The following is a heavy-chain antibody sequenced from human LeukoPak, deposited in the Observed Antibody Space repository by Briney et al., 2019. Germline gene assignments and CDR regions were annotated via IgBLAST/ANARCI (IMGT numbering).Heavy chain of an antibody. CDR1: GFTFSSYS. J-gene: IGHJ4*02. CDR3: ARDLRYYDSRYFDY. CDR2: ISSSSSTI. V-gene: IGHV3-48*01. Sequence: GGSLRLSCAASGFTFSSYSVNWVRQAPGKGLEWVSYISSSSSTIYYADSVKGRFTISRDNAKNSLYLQMNSLRAEDTAVYYCARDLRYYDSRYFDYWGQGTLVTVSS. D-gene: IGHD3-22*01.